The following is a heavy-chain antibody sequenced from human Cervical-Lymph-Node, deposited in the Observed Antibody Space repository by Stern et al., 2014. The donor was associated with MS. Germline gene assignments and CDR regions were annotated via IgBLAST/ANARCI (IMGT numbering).Heavy chain of an antibody. V-gene: IGHV1-69*15. D-gene: IGHD6-13*01. J-gene: IGHJ5*02. Sequence: VQLVQSGAEVTKPGSSVKVSCKASGGTFRKFASSWVRQAPGQGLEWMGRIFSVFGTPTCAQEFRGRFTITAYVSTSTVYMELSSLRSDNTAVYYCALSSETSDRWYSLGYDLWGQGTLVTVSS. CDR1: GGTFRKFA. CDR2: IFSVFGTP. CDR3: ALSSETSDRWYSLGYDL.